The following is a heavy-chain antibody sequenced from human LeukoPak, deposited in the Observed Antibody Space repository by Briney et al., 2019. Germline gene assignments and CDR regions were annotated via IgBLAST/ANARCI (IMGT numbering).Heavy chain of an antibody. Sequence: RGSLRLSCAASGFTVSRYEMNWVRQAAGKGLGWVSYISSIGSTIYYADSVKGRCTISRDNAKNSLYLQMNSLRAEDTAVYYCARVGDCSSTSCYFYFDYWGQGTLVTVSS. CDR3: ARVGDCSSTSCYFYFDY. V-gene: IGHV3-48*03. D-gene: IGHD2-2*01. CDR2: ISSIGSTI. CDR1: GFTVSRYE. J-gene: IGHJ4*02.